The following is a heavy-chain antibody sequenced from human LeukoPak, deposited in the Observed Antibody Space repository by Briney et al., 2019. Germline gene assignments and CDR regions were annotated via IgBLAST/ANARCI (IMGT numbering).Heavy chain of an antibody. CDR3: ARSGSVRDSSGYDFDY. V-gene: IGHV2-70*01. J-gene: IGHJ4*02. D-gene: IGHD3-22*01. Sequence: SGPTLVNPTQTLTLTYTFPGFSLSTSAMCVTWIRQAPVKALEQLPLIYRDEYKYYSTSLKTRLTISNDTSQNQVVLTMTNMDHVDTATSYCARSGSVRDSSGYDFDYWGQGTLVTVSS. CDR1: GFSLSTSAMC. CDR2: IYRDEYK.